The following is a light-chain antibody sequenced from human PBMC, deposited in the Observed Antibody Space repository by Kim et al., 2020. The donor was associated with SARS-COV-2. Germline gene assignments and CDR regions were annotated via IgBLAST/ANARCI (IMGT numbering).Light chain of an antibody. V-gene: IGLV2-8*01. J-gene: IGLJ2*01. CDR2: EVS. CDR3: SSYAGDKNLI. Sequence: QSALTQSPSASGSPGQSVTISCTGTSRDIGAYKYVCWYQQHPGKPPRLMISEVSKRPSGVPDRFSGSKSGNTASLTVSGLQPEDEADYYCSSYAGDKNLIFGGGTQLTVL. CDR1: SRDIGAYKY.